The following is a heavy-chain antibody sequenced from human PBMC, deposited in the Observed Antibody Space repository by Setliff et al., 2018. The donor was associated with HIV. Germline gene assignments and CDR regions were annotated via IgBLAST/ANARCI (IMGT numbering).Heavy chain of an antibody. CDR2: IFYNWST. CDR1: GGSIGSGGSY. J-gene: IGHJ5*02. V-gene: IGHV4-31*03. Sequence: SETLSRPCTVSGGSIGSGGSYWSWIRQHPGKGLEWIGNIFYNWSTYYDPSLKSRTTISVDTSKTQFSLNLRSVTAAAPAVYYCASWVRARRANYNFWSGSSWFDPWCQGILVTVSS. CDR3: ASWVRARRANYNFWSGSSWFDP. D-gene: IGHD3-3*01.